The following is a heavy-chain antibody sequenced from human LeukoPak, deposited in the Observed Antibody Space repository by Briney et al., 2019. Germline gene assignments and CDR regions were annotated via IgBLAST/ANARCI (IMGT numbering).Heavy chain of an antibody. CDR2: INPNSGGT. J-gene: IGHJ6*03. CDR3: ARGFITRLGPYYYYMDV. V-gene: IGHV1-2*02. Sequence: ASVKVSCKASGYTFTAYYMHWVRQAPGQGLEWMGWINPNSGGTNYAQKFQGRVTMTRDTPISTAYMELSRLRSNDTAVYYCARGFITRLGPYYYYMDVWGKGTTVTVSS. CDR1: GYTFTAYY. D-gene: IGHD6-25*01.